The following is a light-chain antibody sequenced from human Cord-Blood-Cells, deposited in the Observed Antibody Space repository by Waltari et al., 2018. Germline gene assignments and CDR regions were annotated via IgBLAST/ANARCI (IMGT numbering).Light chain of an antibody. Sequence: DTQMTQSPPSLPASVAASVPITCRASQSISSYLNWYQQKPGKAPKLLIYAASSLQSGVPSRFSGSGSGTDFTLTISSLQPEDFATYYCQQSYSTPYTFGQGTKLEIK. V-gene: IGKV1-39*01. CDR2: AAS. CDR3: QQSYSTPYT. CDR1: QSISSY. J-gene: IGKJ2*01.